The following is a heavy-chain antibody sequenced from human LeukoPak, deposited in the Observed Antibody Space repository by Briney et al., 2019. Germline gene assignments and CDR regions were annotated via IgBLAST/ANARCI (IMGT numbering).Heavy chain of an antibody. Sequence: GGSLRLSCAASGFTFSSYEMNWVRQAPGKGLEWVANIKQDGNEKYYVDSVKGRFSISRDNAKNSMYLQMNSLRAEDTAVYYCARGARGSGTASDYWGQGTLVTVSS. J-gene: IGHJ4*02. D-gene: IGHD3-10*01. CDR3: ARGARGSGTASDY. V-gene: IGHV3-7*01. CDR1: GFTFSSYE. CDR2: IKQDGNEK.